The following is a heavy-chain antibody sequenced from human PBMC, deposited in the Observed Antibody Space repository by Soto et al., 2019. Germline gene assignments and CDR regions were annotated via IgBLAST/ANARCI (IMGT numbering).Heavy chain of an antibody. CDR2: INPNSGGT. CDR1: GYTFTGYY. D-gene: IGHD6-6*01. V-gene: IGHV1-2*02. J-gene: IGHJ6*02. CDR3: ARGKAGSSSSIYYYGMDV. Sequence: ASVRVSCKASGYTFTGYYMHWVRQAPGQGLEWMGWINPNSGGTNYAQKFQGRVTMTRDTSISTAYMELSRLRSDDTAVYYCARGKAGSSSSIYYYGMDVWGQGTTVTVSS.